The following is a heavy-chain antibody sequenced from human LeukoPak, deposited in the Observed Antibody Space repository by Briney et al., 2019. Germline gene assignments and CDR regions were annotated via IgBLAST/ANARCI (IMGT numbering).Heavy chain of an antibody. Sequence: KPSETLSLTCAVYGGSFSGYYWSWIRQPPGKGLEWIGEINHSGSTNYNPSLKSRVTISVDTSKNQFSLKLSSVTAADTAVYYCARGQGGSYSPAFDYWGQGTLVTVSS. V-gene: IGHV4-34*01. CDR2: INHSGST. D-gene: IGHD1-26*01. CDR3: ARGQGGSYSPAFDY. CDR1: GGSFSGYY. J-gene: IGHJ4*02.